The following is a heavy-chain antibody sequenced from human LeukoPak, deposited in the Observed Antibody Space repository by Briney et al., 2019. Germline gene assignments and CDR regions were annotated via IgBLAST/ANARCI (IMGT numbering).Heavy chain of an antibody. J-gene: IGHJ6*02. V-gene: IGHV3-13*04. CDR2: IGTAGDT. CDR1: GFTFSSYD. Sequence: PGGSLRLSCAASGFTFSSYDMHWVRQTTGKGLEWVSAIGTAGDTYYPGSVKGRFTISRENAKNSLYLQMNSLRVGDTAVYYCARARPGIAVAGIDYYYYYGMDVWGQGTTVTVSS. D-gene: IGHD6-19*01. CDR3: ARARPGIAVAGIDYYYYYGMDV.